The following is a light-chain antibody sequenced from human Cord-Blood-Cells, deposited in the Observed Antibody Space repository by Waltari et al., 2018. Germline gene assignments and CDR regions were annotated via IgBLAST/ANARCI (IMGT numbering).Light chain of an antibody. Sequence: EIVMTQSPATLSVSPGERATLSCRASQSVSSNLAWYQQKPGQAPRLLIYVASTRATGIPARFSGSGSGTEFTLTISSLQSEDFAVYYCQQYNNWPSITFGQGTRLEIK. J-gene: IGKJ5*01. CDR3: QQYNNWPSIT. CDR2: VAS. V-gene: IGKV3-15*01. CDR1: QSVSSN.